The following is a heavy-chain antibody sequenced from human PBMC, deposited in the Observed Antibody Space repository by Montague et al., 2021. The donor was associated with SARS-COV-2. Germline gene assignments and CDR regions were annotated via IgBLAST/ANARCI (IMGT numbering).Heavy chain of an antibody. J-gene: IGHJ6*02. CDR1: GXSISSGSHY. D-gene: IGHD1-26*01. Sequence: TLSLTCTVSGXSISSGSHYWSWIRQPAGKGLEWIGRIYTSGNTKYIPSLSSRVTISVDTSKNQFSLKLSSVTAADTAVYYCARRIDYYDIDVWGQGTTVTVSS. CDR2: IYTSGNT. CDR3: ARRIDYYDIDV. V-gene: IGHV4-61*02.